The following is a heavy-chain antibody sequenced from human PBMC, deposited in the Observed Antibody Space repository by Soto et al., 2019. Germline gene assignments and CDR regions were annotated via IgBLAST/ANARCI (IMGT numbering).Heavy chain of an antibody. CDR3: ARNQRNYDFWSGPQFGNPVYYYYGMDV. V-gene: IGHV4-59*01. CDR2: IYYSGST. CDR1: GGSISSYY. Sequence: PSETLSLTCTVSGGSISSYYWSWIRQPPGKGLEWIGYIYYSGSTNYNPSLKSRVTVSVDTSKNQFSLKLSSVTAADTAVYYCARNQRNYDFWSGPQFGNPVYYYYGMDVWGPGTTVTVSS. J-gene: IGHJ6*02. D-gene: IGHD3-3*01.